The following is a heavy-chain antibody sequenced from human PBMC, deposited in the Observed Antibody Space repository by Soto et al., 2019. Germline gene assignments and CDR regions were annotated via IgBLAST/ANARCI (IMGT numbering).Heavy chain of an antibody. V-gene: IGHV1-2*04. CDR1: GYTFTGYY. J-gene: IGHJ4*02. CDR2: INPNSGGT. Sequence: XSVKVSCTSSGYTFTGYYMNLVRQAPGQGLEWMGWINPNSGGTNYAQKFQGWVTMTRDTSISTAYMELSRLRSDDTAVYYCARTRWELLDYFDDWGQGTLVTVSS. CDR3: ARTRWELLDYFDD. D-gene: IGHD1-26*01.